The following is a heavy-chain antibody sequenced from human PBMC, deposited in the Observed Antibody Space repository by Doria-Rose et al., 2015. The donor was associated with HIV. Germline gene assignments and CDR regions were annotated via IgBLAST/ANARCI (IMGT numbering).Heavy chain of an antibody. CDR1: GGSISHYY. CDR2: IFYTGST. V-gene: IGHV4-59*01. CDR3: ARGLSGTYDY. D-gene: IGHD1-26*01. Sequence: QVQLQESGPGLVKPSETLSLTCSVSGGSISHYYWSWIRQPPGKGLEYIGDIFYTGSTNYSPSLKSRVSISIDTSKIKFSLRLSSVTAADTAVYYCARGLSGTYDYWGQGTLVTVSS. J-gene: IGHJ4*02.